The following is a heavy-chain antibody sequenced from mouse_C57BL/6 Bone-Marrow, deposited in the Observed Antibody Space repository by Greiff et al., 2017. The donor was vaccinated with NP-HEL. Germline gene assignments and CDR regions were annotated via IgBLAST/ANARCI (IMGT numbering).Heavy chain of an antibody. CDR1: GYTFTSYG. CDR3: ARSGYHGRGYAMDY. D-gene: IGHD1-1*01. Sequence: VQLQQSGAELARPGASVKLSCKASGYTFTSYGISWVKQRTGQGLEWIGEIYPRSGNTYYNEKFKGKATLTADKSSSTAYMELRSLTSEDSAVYFCARSGYHGRGYAMDYWGQGTSVTVSS. CDR2: IYPRSGNT. V-gene: IGHV1-81*01. J-gene: IGHJ4*01.